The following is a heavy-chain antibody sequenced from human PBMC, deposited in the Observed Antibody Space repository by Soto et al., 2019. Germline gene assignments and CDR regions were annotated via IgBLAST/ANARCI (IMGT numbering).Heavy chain of an antibody. D-gene: IGHD3-10*01. V-gene: IGHV4-30-4*01. Sequence: SETLSLTCSVSGDSISNLDYFWAWIRQPPGQALEYIGYIYKSATTYYNPSFESRVAISVDTSQNQISLSLGSVTAADTAVYYCARARGSRNRNAFNIWGNGTMVTVSS. CDR2: IYKSATT. CDR3: ARARGSRNRNAFNI. J-gene: IGHJ3*02. CDR1: GDSISNLDYF.